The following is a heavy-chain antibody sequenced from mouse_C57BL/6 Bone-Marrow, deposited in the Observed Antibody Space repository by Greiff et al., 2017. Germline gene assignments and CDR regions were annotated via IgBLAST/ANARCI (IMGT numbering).Heavy chain of an antibody. J-gene: IGHJ3*01. CDR2: ISDGGSYT. CDR3: ARDRETSPQAWIAY. CDR1: GFTFSSYA. V-gene: IGHV5-4*01. Sequence: EVQLVESGGGLVKPGGSLKLSCAASGFTFSSYAMSWVRQTPEKRLEWVATISDGGSYTYYPDNVKGRFTISRDNAKNNLYLQMSHLKSEDTAMYYCARDRETSPQAWIAYWGQGTLVTVSA.